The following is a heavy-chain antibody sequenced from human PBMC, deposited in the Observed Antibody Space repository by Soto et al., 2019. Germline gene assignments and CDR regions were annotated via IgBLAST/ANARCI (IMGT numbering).Heavy chain of an antibody. CDR1: GGSISSYY. J-gene: IGHJ6*02. CDR2: IYYSGST. Sequence: SETLSLTCTVAGGSISSYYWSWIRQPPGKGLEWIGYIYYSGSTNYNPSLKSRVTISVDTSKNQFSLKLSSVTAADTAVYYCARDNGYSSGWYYGDYYYYGMDVWGQGTTVTVSS. D-gene: IGHD6-19*01. V-gene: IGHV4-59*01. CDR3: ARDNGYSSGWYYGDYYYYGMDV.